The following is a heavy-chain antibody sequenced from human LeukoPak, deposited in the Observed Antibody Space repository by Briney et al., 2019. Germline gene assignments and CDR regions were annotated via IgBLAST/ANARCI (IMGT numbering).Heavy chain of an antibody. V-gene: IGHV1-8*01. CDR2: MNPNSGNT. Sequence: ASVKVSCKASGYTFTSYDINWVRQAPGQGLEWMGWMNPNSGNTGYAQKFQGRVTMTRNTSTRTAYMELSSLRSEDTAVYYCARIQEWENLDYWGQGTLVTVSS. D-gene: IGHD1-26*01. CDR1: GYTFTSYD. J-gene: IGHJ4*02. CDR3: ARIQEWENLDY.